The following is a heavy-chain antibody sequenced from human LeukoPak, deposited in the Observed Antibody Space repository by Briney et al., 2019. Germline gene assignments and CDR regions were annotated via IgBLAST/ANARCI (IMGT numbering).Heavy chain of an antibody. Sequence: GGSLRLSCAASGFTFSSYSMYWVRQAPGKGLEWVSPISSSSSYIYYADSVKGRFTISRDNAKNSLYLQMNSLRAEDTAVYYCARGAYGDYNWGQGTLVTVSS. CDR1: GFTFSSYS. CDR3: ARGAYGDYN. J-gene: IGHJ4*02. D-gene: IGHD4-17*01. V-gene: IGHV3-21*01. CDR2: ISSSSSYI.